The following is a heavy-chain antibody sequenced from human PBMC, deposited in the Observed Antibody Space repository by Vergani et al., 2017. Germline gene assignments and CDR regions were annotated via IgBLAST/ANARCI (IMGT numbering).Heavy chain of an antibody. Sequence: QVQLQQSGPGLVKPSQTLSLTCAISGDSVSSNSAAWNWIRQSPSRGLEWLGRTYYRSKWYNDYAVSVKSRITIHPATSKNQFSLQLNSVTPEDTAVYYCARDRGNWGYYYYYYMDVWGKGTTVTVSS. CDR1: GDSVSSNSAA. D-gene: IGHD4-23*01. CDR2: TYYRSKWYN. CDR3: ARDRGNWGYYYYYYMDV. V-gene: IGHV6-1*01. J-gene: IGHJ6*03.